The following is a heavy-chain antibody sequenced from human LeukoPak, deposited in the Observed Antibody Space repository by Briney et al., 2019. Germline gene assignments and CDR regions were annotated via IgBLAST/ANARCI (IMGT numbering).Heavy chain of an antibody. J-gene: IGHJ4*02. V-gene: IGHV3-43*02. D-gene: IGHD5-18*01. CDR2: ISGDGGST. CDR1: GFTFDDYA. CDR3: AKEKGWIQLWLGFDY. Sequence: GGSLRLSCAASGFTFDDYAMHWGRQAPGKGLEWVSLISGDGGSTYYADSVKGRFTISRDNSKNSLYLQMNSLGTEDTALYYCAKEKGWIQLWLGFDYWGQGTLVTVSS.